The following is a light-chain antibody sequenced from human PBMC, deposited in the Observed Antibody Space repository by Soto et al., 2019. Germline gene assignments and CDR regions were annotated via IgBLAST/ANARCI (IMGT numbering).Light chain of an antibody. Sequence: QSALTQPRSVSGSPGQSVTISCTGTSSDVGAYNYVSWYQQHTGKVPKLMIYDVSRRPSGVPDRFSGSKSGNTASLTISWFQADDEADYYCCSYAGSYTLVFGGGTKLTVL. V-gene: IGLV2-11*01. CDR3: CSYAGSYTLV. CDR1: SSDVGAYNY. CDR2: DVS. J-gene: IGLJ3*02.